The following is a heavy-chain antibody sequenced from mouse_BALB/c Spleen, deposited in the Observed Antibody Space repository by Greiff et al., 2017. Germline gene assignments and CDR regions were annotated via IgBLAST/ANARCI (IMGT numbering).Heavy chain of an antibody. CDR2: IYPGNVNT. D-gene: IGHD2-1*01. V-gene: IGHV1S56*01. J-gene: IGHJ4*01. CDR1: GYTFTSYY. CDR3: ASEDGTMDY. Sequence: VQLQQSGPELVTPGASVRISCKASGYTFTSYYIHWVKQRPGQGLEWIGWIYPGNVNTKYNEKFKGKATLTADKSSSTAYMQLSSLTSEDAAVYFGASEDGTMDYWGQGTSVTVSS.